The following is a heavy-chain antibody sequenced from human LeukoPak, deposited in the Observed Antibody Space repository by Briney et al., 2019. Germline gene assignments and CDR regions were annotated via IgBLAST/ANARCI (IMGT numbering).Heavy chain of an antibody. D-gene: IGHD6-19*01. V-gene: IGHV3-48*03. J-gene: IGHJ5*02. Sequence: GGSLRLSCAVSGFSFSIYEMHWVRQAPGKGLEWVSTISSTGDTTHHAGSVKGRFTISRDNAQNSLYLQMNNLRADDTAVYYCATLSVASSDVDHWGQGTLVTVSS. CDR2: ISSTGDTT. CDR3: ATLSVASSDVDH. CDR1: GFSFSIYE.